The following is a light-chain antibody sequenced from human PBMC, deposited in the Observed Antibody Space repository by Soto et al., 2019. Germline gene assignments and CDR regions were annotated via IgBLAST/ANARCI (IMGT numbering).Light chain of an antibody. J-gene: IGKJ2*01. V-gene: IGKV3-20*01. CDR3: QQYDT. CDR1: QSVSSSD. CDR2: SAS. Sequence: IVLTQSPGTLSLSPGERATLSCRASQSVSSSDLAWYQQKPGQAPRLLIYSASRRATGIPDRFSGSGSGTDFTLTISRLEPEDFAVYYCQQYDTFGQGTKLEIK.